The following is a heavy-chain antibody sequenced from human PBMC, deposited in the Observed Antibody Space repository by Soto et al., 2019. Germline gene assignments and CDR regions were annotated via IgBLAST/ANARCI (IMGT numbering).Heavy chain of an antibody. CDR3: ARAREIGYCSGGSCYGFGY. J-gene: IGHJ4*02. D-gene: IGHD2-15*01. CDR2: INPSGGST. Sequence: APVNGSCKTSGYTNSIYYMHWVRQAPGKGLEWMGIINPSGGSTSYAQKFQGRVTMTRDTSTSTVYMELSSLRSEDTAVYYCARAREIGYCSGGSCYGFGYWGQGTLVTAPQ. V-gene: IGHV1-46*03. CDR1: GYTNSIYY.